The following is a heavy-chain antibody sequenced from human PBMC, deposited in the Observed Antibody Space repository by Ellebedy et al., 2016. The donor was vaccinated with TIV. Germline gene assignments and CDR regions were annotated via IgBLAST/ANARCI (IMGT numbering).Heavy chain of an antibody. J-gene: IGHJ4*02. V-gene: IGHV4-59*01. Sequence: SETLSLXXTVSGGSISGYYWSWIRQPPGKGLEWIGNIYYTGTTSYNPSLRSRVTISVDTSKNQLSLRLSSVTAADTAVYYCARGYNSYYFDYWGQGTLVTVSS. D-gene: IGHD1-1*01. CDR3: ARGYNSYYFDY. CDR1: GGSISGYY. CDR2: IYYTGTT.